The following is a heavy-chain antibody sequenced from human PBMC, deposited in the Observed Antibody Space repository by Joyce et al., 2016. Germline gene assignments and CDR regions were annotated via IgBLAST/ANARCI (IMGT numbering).Heavy chain of an antibody. CDR1: GVSFNTYS. Sequence: EVQLVESGGGLVQPGGSLRLSCAAAGVSFNTYSINWVRQAPGNGLEWLAYISASSGTIYYADSVKGRFTISRDNAKNSVYLQMNSLRDEDTAVYYCARVGRTGYTCDYWGQGTLVIVSS. J-gene: IGHJ4*02. CDR2: ISASSGTI. D-gene: IGHD5-24*01. V-gene: IGHV3-48*02. CDR3: ARVGRTGYTCDY.